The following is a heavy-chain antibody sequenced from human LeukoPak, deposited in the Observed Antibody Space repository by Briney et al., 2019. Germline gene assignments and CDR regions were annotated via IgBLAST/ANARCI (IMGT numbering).Heavy chain of an antibody. CDR1: GDSVSSNSAA. D-gene: IGHD2-2*02. CDR2: TYYRSKWYN. CDR3: ARDTPPGGYCSSTSCYSPTPAFDY. J-gene: IGHJ4*02. Sequence: SQTLSLTCAISGDSVSSNSAAWNWIRQSPSRGLEWLGRTYYRSKWYNDYAVSVKSRITINPDTSKNQFSLQLNSVTPEDTAVYYCARDTPPGGYCSSTSCYSPTPAFDYWGQGTLVTVSS. V-gene: IGHV6-1*01.